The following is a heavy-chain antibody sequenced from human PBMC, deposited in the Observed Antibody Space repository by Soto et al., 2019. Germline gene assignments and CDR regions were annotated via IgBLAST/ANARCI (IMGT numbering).Heavy chain of an antibody. CDR3: AKDCSGASCGFDI. J-gene: IGHJ4*02. D-gene: IGHD2-15*01. V-gene: IGHV1-18*01. CDR1: GYTFGKSG. Sequence: QVQLVQSGNEVKKPGASGKVSCKASGYTFGKSGISWVRQAPGQGLEWVGWISVYHGNTVHAQKFRGRVNMTTDTSTNTAYMELGSLKSDDTASYYCAKDCSGASCGFDIWGQGTLVTVSS. CDR2: ISVYHGNT.